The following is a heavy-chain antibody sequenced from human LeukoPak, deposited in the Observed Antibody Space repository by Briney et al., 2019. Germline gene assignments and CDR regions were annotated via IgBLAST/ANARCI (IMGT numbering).Heavy chain of an antibody. D-gene: IGHD6-19*01. J-gene: IGHJ3*02. CDR3: ARDQEQWLNAFDI. CDR2: IYTSGST. CDR1: GGSISSYY. V-gene: IGHV4-4*07. Sequence: PSETLSLTCTVSGGSISSYYWSWIRQPPGKGLEWIGRIYTSGSTNYNPSLKSRVTMSVDTSKNQFSLKLSSVTAADTAVYYCARDQEQWLNAFDIWGQGTMVTVSS.